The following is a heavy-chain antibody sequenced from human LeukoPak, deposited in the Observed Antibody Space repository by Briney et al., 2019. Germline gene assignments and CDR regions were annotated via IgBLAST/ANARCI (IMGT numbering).Heavy chain of an antibody. CDR1: GDSFSSVTDY. CDR2: GDYSGGT. Sequence: SETLSLTCTVSGDSFSSVTDYWAWIRQPPGKGLEWIASGDYSGGTYYNPSLESRVAISADMSKNQFSLKLTSVTGADTAVYYCARSELLWFGGVNSGFDYWGQGTLVTVSS. V-gene: IGHV4-39*07. D-gene: IGHD3-10*01. CDR3: ARSELLWFGGVNSGFDY. J-gene: IGHJ4*02.